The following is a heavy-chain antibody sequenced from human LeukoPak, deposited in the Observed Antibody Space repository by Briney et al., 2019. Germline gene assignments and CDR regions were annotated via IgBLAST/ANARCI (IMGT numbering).Heavy chain of an antibody. J-gene: IGHJ4*02. CDR3: ARRGATGWYFAY. D-gene: IGHD6-19*01. CDR2: ISSSGTAI. CDR1: GFTFSSYN. Sequence: GGSLRLSCAASGFTFSSYNMNWVRQAPGKGLEWVSYISSSGTAIYYADSVKGRFTISRDNAKNSLYLQMNSLRAEDTAVYYCARRGATGWYFAYWGQGTLVTVSS. V-gene: IGHV3-48*01.